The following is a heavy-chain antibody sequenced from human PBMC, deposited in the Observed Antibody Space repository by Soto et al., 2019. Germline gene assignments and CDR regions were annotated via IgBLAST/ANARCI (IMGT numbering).Heavy chain of an antibody. D-gene: IGHD3-10*01. CDR1: GYTFTNYG. CDR2: INVYNGNT. Sequence: SVKVSCKDSGYTFTNYGISWVRQAPGQGLEWMGWINVYNGNTKYAQKVQGRVTMTTDTSTSTAYMELRSLRSDDTAVYYCARGVGSGSYYNQYNWFDPWGQGTLVTVSS. J-gene: IGHJ5*02. CDR3: ARGVGSGSYYNQYNWFDP. V-gene: IGHV1-18*01.